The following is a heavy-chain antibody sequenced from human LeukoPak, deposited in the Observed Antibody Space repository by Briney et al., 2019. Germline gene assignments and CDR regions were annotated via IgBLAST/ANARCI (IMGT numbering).Heavy chain of an antibody. CDR3: ATYTNWVAGDV. J-gene: IGHJ6*02. CDR1: GFTFSEYW. D-gene: IGHD1-1*01. V-gene: IGHV3-7*01. Sequence: GGSLRLSCAASGFTFSEYWMSWVRQAPGQGPEWVAAIKADGSEEDYVDSVKGRFIISRDNAKNSLYLQMNSLRVEDTAVYYCATYTNWVAGDVWGQGTTVSVSS. CDR2: IKADGSEE.